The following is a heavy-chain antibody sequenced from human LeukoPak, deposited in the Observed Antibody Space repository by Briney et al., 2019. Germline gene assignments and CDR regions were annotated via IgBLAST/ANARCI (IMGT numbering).Heavy chain of an antibody. J-gene: IGHJ4*02. Sequence: PGGSLRLSCAASGFTFSSYAMSWVLHAPGKGLECVSNISSSGGRTYYADSVKGRFTISRDNSKNTLYLQMNSLRAEDTAVYYCAKDQAAAGFDYWGQGTLVTVSS. CDR2: ISSSGGRT. D-gene: IGHD6-13*01. V-gene: IGHV3-23*01. CDR1: GFTFSSYA. CDR3: AKDQAAAGFDY.